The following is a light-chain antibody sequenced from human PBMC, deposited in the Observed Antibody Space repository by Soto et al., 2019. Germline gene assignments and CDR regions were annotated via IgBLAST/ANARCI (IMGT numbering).Light chain of an antibody. CDR2: EAS. CDR3: HHSNSQSWT. J-gene: IGKJ1*01. CDR1: QGISRW. Sequence: DIQMTQSPSTLSASVGDRVTITCRASQGISRWLAWYQRKPGRAPKLLIYEASILESGVPSRFSSSGSGTEFPHTISRLQPSDFATYYCHHSNSQSWTFGQGTRVEIK. V-gene: IGKV1-5*01.